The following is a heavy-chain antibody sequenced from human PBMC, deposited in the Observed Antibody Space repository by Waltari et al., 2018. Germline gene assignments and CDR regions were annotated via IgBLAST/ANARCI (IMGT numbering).Heavy chain of an antibody. CDR3: AGGPEGSYYDRNGDY. CDR2: VIPILGIA. V-gene: IGHV1-69*02. D-gene: IGHD3-22*01. J-gene: IGHJ4*02. Sequence: QVQLVQSGAEVKKPGSSVKVSCKASGGTFSSYTISWVRQAPGQGIEWMGRVIPILGIANYAQKFQGRVTVTADKSTSTAYMELSSLSSEDAAGNYCAGGPEGSYYDRNGDYWGQGTLVTGSS. CDR1: GGTFSSYT.